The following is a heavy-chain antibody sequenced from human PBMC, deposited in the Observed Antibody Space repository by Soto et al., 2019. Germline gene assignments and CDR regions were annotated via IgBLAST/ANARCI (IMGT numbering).Heavy chain of an antibody. CDR1: GFTFSSYS. D-gene: IGHD1-26*01. V-gene: IGHV3-21*01. CDR3: ARVNSGSYSGYFDY. CDR2: ISSSSSYI. Sequence: EVQLVESGGGLVKPGGSLRLSCAASGFTFSSYSMNWVRQAPGKGLEWVSSISSSSSYIYYADSVKCRFTISRDNAKNSLYPQMNGLRAEDTAVYYCARVNSGSYSGYFDYWGQGTLVTVSS. J-gene: IGHJ4*02.